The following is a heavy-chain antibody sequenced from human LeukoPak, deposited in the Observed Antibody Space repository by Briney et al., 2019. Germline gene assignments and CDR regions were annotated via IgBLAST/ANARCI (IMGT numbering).Heavy chain of an antibody. V-gene: IGHV5-51*01. CDR1: GYSFTSYW. J-gene: IGHJ2*01. CDR3: ARRGPVYWYFDL. D-gene: IGHD1-14*01. CDR2: IYPGDSDT. Sequence: PGGSLRLSCKGSGYSFTSYWIGWVRQMPGKGLEWMGIIYPGDSDTRYSPSFQGQVTISADESISTAYLQWNSLKASDTAMYYCARRGPVYWYFDLWGRGTLVTVSS.